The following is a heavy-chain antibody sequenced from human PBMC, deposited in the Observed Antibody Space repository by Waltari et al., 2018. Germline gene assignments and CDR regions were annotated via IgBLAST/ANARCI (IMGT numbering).Heavy chain of an antibody. CDR3: ARDVWRGKFDY. V-gene: IGHV4-34*01. D-gene: IGHD3-16*01. Sequence: QVQLQQWGAGLLKPSEPLSLTCAVYGGSFSGYYWSWIRQPPGKGLEWIGEIKHSGSTNYNPSLKSRVTISVDTSKNQFSLKLSSVTAADTAVYYCARDVWRGKFDYWGQGTLVTVSS. CDR1: GGSFSGYY. CDR2: IKHSGST. J-gene: IGHJ4*02.